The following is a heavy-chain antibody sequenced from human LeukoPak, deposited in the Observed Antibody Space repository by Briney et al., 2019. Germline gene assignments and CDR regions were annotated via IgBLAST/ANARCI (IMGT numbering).Heavy chain of an antibody. CDR2: INHSGST. CDR1: GGSFSGYY. D-gene: IGHD6-13*01. CDR3: ARGRGSSWSYYYYGMDV. V-gene: IGHV4-34*01. J-gene: IGHJ6*02. Sequence: SETLSLTCAVYGGSFSGYYWSWIRQPPGKGLEWIGEINHSGSTNYNPPLKSRVTISVDTTKNQFSLKLSSVTAADTAVYYCARGRGSSWSYYYYGMDVWGQGTTVTVSS.